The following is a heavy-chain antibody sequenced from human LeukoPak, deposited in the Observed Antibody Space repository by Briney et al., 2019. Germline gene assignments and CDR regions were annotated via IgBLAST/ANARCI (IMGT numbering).Heavy chain of an antibody. J-gene: IGHJ3*02. Sequence: GGSLRLSCAAPGFTFSDYYVTWIRQAPGKGLEWVSYISRSGSSVITTHYADSVKGRFTISRDNAKNSLYLQMNSLRAEDTAAYYCNWLGKSDVFDIWGQGTMVTVSS. V-gene: IGHV3-11*04. CDR1: GFTFSDYY. CDR2: ISRSGSSVITT. CDR3: NWLGKSDVFDI. D-gene: IGHD6-19*01.